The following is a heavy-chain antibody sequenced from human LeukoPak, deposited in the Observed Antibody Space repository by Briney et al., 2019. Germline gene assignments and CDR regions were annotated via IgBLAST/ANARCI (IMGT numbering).Heavy chain of an antibody. CDR3: ARQSGTYWGLDY. CDR1: GYTFTDYY. J-gene: IGHJ4*02. CDR2: MNVKTGAT. D-gene: IGHD1-26*01. V-gene: IGHV1-2*02. Sequence: ASVTVSCKASGYTFTDYYIHWVLQAPGHGLEWLGWMNVKTGATSSAQRFPGRFTMTRDTSIGTASMEFSSLTSDDTAVYYCARQSGTYWGLDYWGQGTLVTVSS.